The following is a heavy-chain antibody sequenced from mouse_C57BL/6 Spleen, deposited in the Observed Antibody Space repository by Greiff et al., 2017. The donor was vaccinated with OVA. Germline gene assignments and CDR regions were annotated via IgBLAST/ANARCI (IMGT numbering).Heavy chain of an antibody. Sequence: VQLQQPGTELVKPGASVKLSCKASGYTFTSYWMHWVKQRPGQGLEWIGNINPSNGGTNYNEKFKSKATLTVDKSSSTAYMQLSSLTSDDSAVYYCARWGYYGSSYEDYWGQGTTLTVSS. D-gene: IGHD1-1*01. J-gene: IGHJ2*01. CDR2: INPSNGGT. V-gene: IGHV1-53*01. CDR3: ARWGYYGSSYEDY. CDR1: GYTFTSYW.